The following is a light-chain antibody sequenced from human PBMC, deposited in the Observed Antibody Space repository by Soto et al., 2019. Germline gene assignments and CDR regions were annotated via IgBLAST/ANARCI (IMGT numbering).Light chain of an antibody. Sequence: EIVMTQSPATLSVSPGERATLSCRASQSVSSNLAWYQQKPGQAPRLLIYGASTRATGIPARFIGSGSGTEFTLTIGSLQFEDFAVDYGQQYNNWPVTFGPGTKVDIK. CDR3: QQYNNWPVT. CDR1: QSVSSN. J-gene: IGKJ3*01. V-gene: IGKV3-15*01. CDR2: GAS.